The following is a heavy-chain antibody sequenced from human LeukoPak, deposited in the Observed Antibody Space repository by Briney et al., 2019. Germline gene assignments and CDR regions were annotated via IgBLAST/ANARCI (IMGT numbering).Heavy chain of an antibody. D-gene: IGHD3-22*01. V-gene: IGHV4-39*07. J-gene: IGHJ4*02. Sequence: SETLSLTCTVSGGSISSSSYYWGWIRQPPGKGLEWIGSIYYSGSTYYNPSLKSRVTISVNTSKNQFSLKLSSVTAADTAVYYCAGRYYYDSSGYYRWGQGTLVTVSS. CDR3: AGRYYYDSSGYYR. CDR2: IYYSGST. CDR1: GGSISSSSYY.